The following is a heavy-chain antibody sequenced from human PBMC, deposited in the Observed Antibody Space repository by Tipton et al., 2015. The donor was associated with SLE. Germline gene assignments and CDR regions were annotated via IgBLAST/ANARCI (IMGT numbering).Heavy chain of an antibody. CDR1: GGSFSLYH. J-gene: IGHJ6*03. V-gene: IGHV4-34*01. CDR3: ARESNYDFWSGMNYYFFFMDV. D-gene: IGHD3-3*01. CDR2: INHSGGT. Sequence: TLSLTCAVHGGSFSLYHWSWIRQPPGKGLEWIGEINHSGGTNYNPSLKSRVTISVDTSKNQFSLKLNSVTAADTAVYYCARESNYDFWSGMNYYFFFMDVWGKGTTVTVSS.